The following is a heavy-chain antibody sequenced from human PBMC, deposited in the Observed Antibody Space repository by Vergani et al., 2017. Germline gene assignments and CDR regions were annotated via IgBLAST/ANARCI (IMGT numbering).Heavy chain of an antibody. CDR3: ARDLGSVNTAMVPYYFDY. Sequence: EVQLVESGGGLVKPGGSLRLSCAASGFIFSSYSMNWVRQAPGKGLEWVSCISTSSTYIYYADSVKGRFTISRDNAKNSLYLQMNSLRAEDTAVYYCARDLGSVNTAMVPYYFDYCGQGTLVTVSS. J-gene: IGHJ4*02. D-gene: IGHD5-18*01. CDR2: ISTSSTYI. V-gene: IGHV3-21*01. CDR1: GFIFSSYS.